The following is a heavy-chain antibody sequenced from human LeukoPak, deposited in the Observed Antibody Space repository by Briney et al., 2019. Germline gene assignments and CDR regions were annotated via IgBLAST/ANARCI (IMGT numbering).Heavy chain of an antibody. J-gene: IGHJ4*02. V-gene: IGHV4-59*12. Sequence: SETLSLTCTVSGGSISSYYWSWIRQPPGKGLEWIGYIYYSGSTNYNPSLKSRVTISVDTSKNQFSLKLSSVTAADTAVYYCAAYYYGSGSYQFDYWGQGTLVTVSS. D-gene: IGHD3-10*01. CDR2: IYYSGST. CDR1: GGSISSYY. CDR3: AAYYYGSGSYQFDY.